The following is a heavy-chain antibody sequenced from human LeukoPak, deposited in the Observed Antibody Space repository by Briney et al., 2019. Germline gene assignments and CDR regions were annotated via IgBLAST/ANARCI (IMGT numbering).Heavy chain of an antibody. J-gene: IGHJ6*02. CDR2: ISNSGGST. CDR3: ARDPRYCSGGSCYHPQYYYYGMDV. Sequence: GGSLRLSCAASGFTFSDSVMHWVRQAPGRGLEYVSAISNSGGSTYYVNSVKGRFTISRDNSKNTLYLQMNSLRAEDTAVYYCARDPRYCSGGSCYHPQYYYYGMDVWGQGTTVTVSS. CDR1: GFTFSDSV. D-gene: IGHD2-15*01. V-gene: IGHV3-64*01.